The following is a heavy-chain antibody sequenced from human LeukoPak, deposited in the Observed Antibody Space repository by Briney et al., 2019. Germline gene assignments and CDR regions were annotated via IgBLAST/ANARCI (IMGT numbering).Heavy chain of an antibody. V-gene: IGHV3-23*01. D-gene: IGHD6-6*01. CDR3: ALISSSSETSG. Sequence: GGSLRLSCAASGFTFGSYAMNWVRQAPGKGLECVSSISGSGGRTYYADSVKGRFTISRDDSKNTLYLQMNSLRADDPAVYYCALISSSSETSGWGQGTLVTVSS. CDR1: GFTFGSYA. J-gene: IGHJ4*02. CDR2: ISGSGGRT.